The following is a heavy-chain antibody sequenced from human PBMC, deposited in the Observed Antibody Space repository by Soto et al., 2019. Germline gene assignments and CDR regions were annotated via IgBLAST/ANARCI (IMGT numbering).Heavy chain of an antibody. CDR3: ARDRAGYYSHFVY. CDR1: RGTFTNYA. J-gene: IGHJ4*02. D-gene: IGHD3-22*01. CDR2: IMPFFGSG. Sequence: QVYLVQSGAEVKKPGSSVKVSCKALRGTFTNYAFSWVRQAPGQGLEWMGGIMPFFGSGNYVQKFQGRINITADESTSSVYLELTSLRSEATAVYYCARDRAGYYSHFVYWGQGTLVTVSS. V-gene: IGHV1-69*01.